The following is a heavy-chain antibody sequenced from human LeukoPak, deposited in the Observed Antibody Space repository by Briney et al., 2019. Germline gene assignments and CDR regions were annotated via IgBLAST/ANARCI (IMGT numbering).Heavy chain of an antibody. Sequence: GGSLRLSCAASGFTFSSYAMSWVRQAPGKGLEWVSAISGSGGSTYYAASVKGRFPISRDNSKNPLYLQMNSRRAEDPAVYYCAKEEYSNYPNTWDYWGQGTLVTVSS. CDR3: AKEEYSNYPNTWDY. D-gene: IGHD4-11*01. J-gene: IGHJ4*02. V-gene: IGHV3-23*01. CDR2: ISGSGGST. CDR1: GFTFSSYA.